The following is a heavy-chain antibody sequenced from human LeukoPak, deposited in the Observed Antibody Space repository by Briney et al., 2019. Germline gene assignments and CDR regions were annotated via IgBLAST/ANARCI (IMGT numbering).Heavy chain of an antibody. CDR3: ASSIFGELLDQIEYFQH. CDR1: GYTFTGYY. D-gene: IGHD3-10*02. J-gene: IGHJ1*01. CDR2: INPNSGGT. V-gene: IGHV1-2*02. Sequence: ASVKVSCKASGYTFTGYYMHWVRQAPGQGLEWMGWINPNSGGTNYAQKFQGRVTMTRDTSISTAYMELSRLRSDDTAVYYCASSIFGELLDQIEYFQHWGQGTLVTVSS.